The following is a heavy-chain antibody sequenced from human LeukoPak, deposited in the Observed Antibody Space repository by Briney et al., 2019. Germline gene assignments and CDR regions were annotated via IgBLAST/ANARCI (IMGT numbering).Heavy chain of an antibody. CDR1: GFTFSSYS. Sequence: PGGSLRLSCAASGFTFSSYSMNWVRQAPGKGLEWVSSISSSSSYIYYADSVKGRFTISRDNAKNSLYLQMNSLRAEDTAVYYCARDGGFCSSTSCPDDAFDIWGQGTMVTVSS. CDR2: ISSSSSYI. V-gene: IGHV3-21*01. J-gene: IGHJ3*02. D-gene: IGHD2-2*01. CDR3: ARDGGFCSSTSCPDDAFDI.